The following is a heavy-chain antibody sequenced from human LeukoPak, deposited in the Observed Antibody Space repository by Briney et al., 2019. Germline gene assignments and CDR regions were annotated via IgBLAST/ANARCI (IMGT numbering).Heavy chain of an antibody. CDR2: INTDGSST. CDR3: ARDLTGEGGYNPDY. J-gene: IGHJ4*02. V-gene: IGHV3-74*01. D-gene: IGHD1-14*01. Sequence: GGSLRLSYAASGFTFSSYWMPWVRQAPGKGLVWVSRINTDGSSTSYADSVKGRFTISRDNAKNTLYLQMNSLRAEDTAVYYCARDLTGEGGYNPDYWGQGTLVTVSS. CDR1: GFTFSSYW.